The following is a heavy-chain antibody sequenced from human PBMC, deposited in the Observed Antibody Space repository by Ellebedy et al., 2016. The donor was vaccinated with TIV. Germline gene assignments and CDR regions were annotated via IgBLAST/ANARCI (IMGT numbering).Heavy chain of an antibody. CDR2: IYPGDSAT. D-gene: IGHD5-24*01. Sequence: GESLKISCQTSGYDFANFWIGWVRQMPGKGLAWMGVIYPGDSATSYSPSFQGQVTLSADKSTGTAYLQWTSLKASDSGMYFCARSRQGYNAGADFWGQGTLVTVSS. CDR1: GYDFANFW. V-gene: IGHV5-51*01. J-gene: IGHJ4*02. CDR3: ARSRQGYNAGADF.